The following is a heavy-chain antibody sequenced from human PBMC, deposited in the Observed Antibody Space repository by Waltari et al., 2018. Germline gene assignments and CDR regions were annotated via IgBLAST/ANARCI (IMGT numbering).Heavy chain of an antibody. V-gene: IGHV3-9*01. CDR2: ISWNSGKT. Sequence: EVQLVESGGDLVQPGRSLRLSCAASGFTFGNYAMQWVRQIPGKGLEWVSGISWNSGKTASAESVKGRFTIFRDPAKHSLYLQMNSLRPEDTALYYCAKKRTTYYDSTGGAFFDCWGQGTLVTVSP. J-gene: IGHJ4*02. CDR3: AKKRTTYYDSTGGAFFDC. D-gene: IGHD3-22*01. CDR1: GFTFGNYA.